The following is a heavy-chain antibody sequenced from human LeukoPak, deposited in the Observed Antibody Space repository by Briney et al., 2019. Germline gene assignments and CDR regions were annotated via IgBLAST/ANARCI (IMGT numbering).Heavy chain of an antibody. CDR2: INHSGST. CDR1: GGSFSGYY. D-gene: IGHD3-10*01. V-gene: IGHV4-34*01. Sequence: PSETLSLTCAVYGGSFSGYYWSWIRQPPGKGLEWIGEINHSGSTNYNPSLKSRVTMPVDTSKNQFSLKLSSVTAADTAVYYCARGGYYGSGNDFRFDPWGQGTLVTVSS. CDR3: ARGGYYGSGNDFRFDP. J-gene: IGHJ5*02.